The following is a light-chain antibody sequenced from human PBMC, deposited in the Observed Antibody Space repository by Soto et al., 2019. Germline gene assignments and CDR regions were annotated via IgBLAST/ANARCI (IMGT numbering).Light chain of an antibody. CDR1: SSDVGHYNY. V-gene: IGLV2-14*01. J-gene: IGLJ1*01. CDR3: SSYTRTSTYV. Sequence: QSVLTQPASVSGSAGQSITISCTGTSSDVGHYNYVSWYQQYPGKAPKLMIYEVNNRPAGVSNRFSGSKSGNTASLTISGLQPEDEADYYCSSYTRTSTYVFGTGTKATVL. CDR2: EVN.